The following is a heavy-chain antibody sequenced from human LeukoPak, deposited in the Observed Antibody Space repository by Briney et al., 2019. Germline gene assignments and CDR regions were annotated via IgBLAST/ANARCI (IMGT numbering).Heavy chain of an antibody. Sequence: PSETLSLTCTVSGGSMTSDYWSWIRRPPGKGLEWLGNIYFRGSAKSSPSLKSRLTISVDTSKNQLSLTLSSVTAADTAVYYCARDDVSRLGMDVWGQGTTVTVSS. CDR2: IYFRGSA. CDR3: ARDDVSRLGMDV. CDR1: GGSMTSDY. D-gene: IGHD3-10*02. V-gene: IGHV4-59*12. J-gene: IGHJ6*02.